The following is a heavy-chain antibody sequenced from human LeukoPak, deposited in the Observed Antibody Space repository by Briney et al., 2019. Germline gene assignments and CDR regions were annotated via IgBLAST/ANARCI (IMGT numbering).Heavy chain of an antibody. CDR1: GFTFSSYA. Sequence: GGSLRLPCAASGFTFSSYAMSWVRQAPGKGLEWVSAISGSGGSTYYADSVKGRFTISRDNSKNTLYLQMNSLRAEDTAVYYCAKSSSGYYGSGSYYKFDYWGQGTLVTVSS. J-gene: IGHJ4*02. V-gene: IGHV3-23*01. CDR2: ISGSGGST. D-gene: IGHD3-10*01. CDR3: AKSSSGYYGSGSYYKFDY.